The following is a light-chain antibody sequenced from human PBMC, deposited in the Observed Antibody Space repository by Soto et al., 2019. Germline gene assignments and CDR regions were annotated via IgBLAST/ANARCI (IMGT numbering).Light chain of an antibody. J-gene: IGKJ1*01. Sequence: DIQLTQSPSFLSASVGYRFTITCRASQGISSYLAWYQQKPGKAPKLLIYAASTLQSGVPSRFSGSGSGTEFTLTTSSLQPEAFATFYCQHLNSYPRAFGQGTKWIS. CDR3: QHLNSYPRA. CDR1: QGISSY. CDR2: AAS. V-gene: IGKV1-9*01.